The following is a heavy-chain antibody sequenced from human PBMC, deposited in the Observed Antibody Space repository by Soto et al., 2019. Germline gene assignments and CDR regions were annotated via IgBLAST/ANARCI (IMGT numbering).Heavy chain of an antibody. J-gene: IGHJ5*02. D-gene: IGHD3-16*01. CDR1: GFTFSSYG. CDR2: ISYDGSNK. V-gene: IGHV3-30*03. CDR3: AWGGGLDP. Sequence: QVQLVESGGGVVQPGRSLRLSCAASGFTFSSYGMHWVRQAPGKGLEWVAVISYDGSNKYYADSVKGRFTISRDNSKNTLYLQMNSLRAEDTAVYYCAWGGGLDPWGQGTLVTVSS.